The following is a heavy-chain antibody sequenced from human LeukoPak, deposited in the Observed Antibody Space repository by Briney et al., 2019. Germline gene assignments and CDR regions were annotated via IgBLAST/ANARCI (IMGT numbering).Heavy chain of an antibody. D-gene: IGHD2-15*01. CDR3: ARDVYCSGGSCYSGYFDY. Sequence: PGGSLRLSCAASGFTFSSYWMSWVSQAPGRGLGRVANIKQEGSEKYYVDSVKGRFTISRDNAKTSLYLQMNSLRAEDTAVYYCARDVYCSGGSCYSGYFDYWGQGTLVTVSS. CDR1: GFTFSSYW. J-gene: IGHJ4*02. V-gene: IGHV3-7*01. CDR2: IKQEGSEK.